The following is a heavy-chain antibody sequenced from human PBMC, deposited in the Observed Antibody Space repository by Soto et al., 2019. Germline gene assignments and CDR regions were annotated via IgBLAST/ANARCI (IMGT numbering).Heavy chain of an antibody. CDR3: ASAAPRYCSGGRCYSGRDY. Sequence: QVQLQQWGAGLLKPSETLSLTCAVYGGSFSGYYWSWIRQPPGKGLEWIGEINHSGSTNYNPSLKSRVTTPRDTSKNQFSPKLSSVTAADTSVYYCASAAPRYCSGGRCYSGRDYWGQGPLVTVSS. V-gene: IGHV4-34*01. D-gene: IGHD2-15*01. CDR1: GGSFSGYY. CDR2: INHSGST. J-gene: IGHJ4*02.